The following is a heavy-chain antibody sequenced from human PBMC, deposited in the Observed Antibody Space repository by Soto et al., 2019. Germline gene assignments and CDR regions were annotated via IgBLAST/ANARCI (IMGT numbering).Heavy chain of an antibody. CDR3: ARRYSYGWNDY. J-gene: IGHJ4*02. CDR1: GYTFTNYD. Sequence: QVQLVQSGAEVKKPGASVTVSCKASGYTFTNYDITWVRQAAGQGLEWVGWVNPNSGYTAYAQKFVGRVTMTRNTPLTTPYLELSRLTSGDTAVYYCARRYSYGWNDYWGQGTLVTVS. D-gene: IGHD5-18*01. CDR2: VNPNSGYT. V-gene: IGHV1-8*01.